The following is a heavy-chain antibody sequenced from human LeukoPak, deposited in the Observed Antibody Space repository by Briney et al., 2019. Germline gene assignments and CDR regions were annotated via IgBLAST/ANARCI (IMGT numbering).Heavy chain of an antibody. V-gene: IGHV3-30*02. J-gene: IGHJ4*02. CDR1: GFIFSSYG. D-gene: IGHD6-19*01. CDR2: IRYDGSNK. Sequence: GGSLRLSCAASGFIFSSYGMHWVRQAPGKGLEWVAFIRYDGSNKYYADSVKGRFTISRDNSKNTLYLQMNSLRAEDTAVYYCARGYKPGYSTGWSIFDYWGQGTLVTVSS. CDR3: ARGYKPGYSTGWSIFDY.